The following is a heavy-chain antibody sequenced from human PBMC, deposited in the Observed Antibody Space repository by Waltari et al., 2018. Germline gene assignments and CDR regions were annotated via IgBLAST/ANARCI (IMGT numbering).Heavy chain of an antibody. D-gene: IGHD2-2*01. J-gene: IGHJ6*03. Sequence: QVQLQESGPGLVKPSETLSLTCTVPGGSINSYYWSWIRQPPGKGLEWIARFFSSGNTNYNPSLKSRVTMSVDTSKNQFSLKLSSVTAADTAVYFCARVKRGVVSAGTRVYYYYYMDVWGKGTTVTISS. CDR1: GGSINSYY. V-gene: IGHV4-4*07. CDR2: FFSSGNT. CDR3: ARVKRGVVSAGTRVYYYYYMDV.